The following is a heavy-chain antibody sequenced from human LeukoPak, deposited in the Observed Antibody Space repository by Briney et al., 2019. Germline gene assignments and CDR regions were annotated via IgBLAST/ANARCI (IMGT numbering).Heavy chain of an antibody. D-gene: IGHD5-12*01. V-gene: IGHV3-66*01. Sequence: GGSLRLSCAASGFTVSSNYMSWVRQTPGKGLEWVSVIYSGGSTYYADSVKGRFTISRDNSKNTLYLQMNSLRAEDTAVYYCARGYSGYVFDYWGQGTLVTVSS. CDR1: GFTVSSNY. CDR2: IYSGGST. J-gene: IGHJ4*02. CDR3: ARGYSGYVFDY.